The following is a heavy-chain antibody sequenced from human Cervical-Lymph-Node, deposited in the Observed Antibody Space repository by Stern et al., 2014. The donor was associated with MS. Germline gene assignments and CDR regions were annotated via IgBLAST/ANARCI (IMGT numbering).Heavy chain of an antibody. D-gene: IGHD6-19*01. CDR2: IIPLFGTA. J-gene: IGHJ6*02. V-gene: IGHV1-69*01. CDR3: AREVAGHRLGMMDV. CDR1: GGTFSSST. Sequence: VQLAESGAEVKKPGSSVKVSCKASGGTFSSSTISWVRQAPGQGLEWKGGIIPLFGTANYAQMFQGRVTITADESTSTAYMELSSLRSEDTAVYYCAREVAGHRLGMMDVWGQGTTVTVSS.